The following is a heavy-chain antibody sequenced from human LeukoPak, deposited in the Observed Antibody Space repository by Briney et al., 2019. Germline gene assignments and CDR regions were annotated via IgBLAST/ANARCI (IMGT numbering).Heavy chain of an antibody. CDR2: IYSSGST. CDR1: GGSISSYY. CDR3: ARDPGGWYYFDY. D-gene: IGHD2-15*01. Sequence: SETLSLTCTVSGGSISSYYWSWIRQPPGKGLEWIGYIYSSGSTNYNPSLKSRVTISVDTSKNQFSLKLSSVTAADTAVYYCARDPGGWYYFDYWGQGTLVTVSS. V-gene: IGHV4-59*01. J-gene: IGHJ4*02.